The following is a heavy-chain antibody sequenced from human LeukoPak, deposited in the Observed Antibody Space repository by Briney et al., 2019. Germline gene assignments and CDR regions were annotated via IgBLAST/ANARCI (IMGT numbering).Heavy chain of an antibody. CDR2: ISAYNGNT. Sequence: ASVKVSCKASGYTFTSYGISWVRQAPGQGLEWMGWISAYNGNTNYAQKLQGRVTMTTDTSTSTAYMELRSLRSDDTAVYYCARDRQFRTTVISKQYGMDVWGQGTTVTVSS. D-gene: IGHD4-17*01. J-gene: IGHJ6*02. CDR1: GYTFTSYG. CDR3: ARDRQFRTTVISKQYGMDV. V-gene: IGHV1-18*01.